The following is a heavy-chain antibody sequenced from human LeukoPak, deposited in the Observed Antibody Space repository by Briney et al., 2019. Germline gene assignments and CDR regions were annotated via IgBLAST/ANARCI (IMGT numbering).Heavy chain of an antibody. CDR1: GFTFSSYE. CDR2: ISSSGSTI. J-gene: IGHJ3*02. CDR3: AKGDDSSGYYYVSVRFDAFDI. Sequence: GGSLRLSCAASGFTFSSYEMNWVRQAPGKGLEWVSYISSSGSTIYYADSVKGRFTISRDNCKNTLYLQMNSLRAEDTAVYYCAKGDDSSGYYYVSVRFDAFDIWGQGTMVTVSS. D-gene: IGHD3-22*01. V-gene: IGHV3-48*03.